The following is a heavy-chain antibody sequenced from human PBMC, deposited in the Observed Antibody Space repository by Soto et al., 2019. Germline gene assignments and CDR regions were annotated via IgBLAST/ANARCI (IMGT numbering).Heavy chain of an antibody. CDR2: IYYSGST. V-gene: IGHV4-59*08. J-gene: IGHJ6*03. CDR1: GGSISTYY. Sequence: GMPSETLSLTCTVSGGSISTYYWSWIRQPPGKGLVWIGNIYYSGSTNYNPSLESRVTISVDTSKKQFSLKLSSVTAADTAVYYCARHPRTGYSYYMDVWGKGTTVTVSS. CDR3: ARHPRTGYSYYMDV.